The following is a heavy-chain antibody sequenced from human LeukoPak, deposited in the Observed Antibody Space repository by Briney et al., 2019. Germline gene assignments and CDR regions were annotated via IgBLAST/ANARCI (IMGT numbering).Heavy chain of an antibody. CDR3: AISSYGSGGYEGAFDI. V-gene: IGHV1-18*01. Sequence: ASVKVSCKASGYTFTSYGISWVRQAPGQGLEWMGWISAYNGNTNYAQKLQGRVTMTTDTSTSTAYMELRSLRSDDAAVYYCAISSYGSGGYEGAFDIWGQGTMVTVSS. CDR1: GYTFTSYG. D-gene: IGHD3-10*01. CDR2: ISAYNGNT. J-gene: IGHJ3*02.